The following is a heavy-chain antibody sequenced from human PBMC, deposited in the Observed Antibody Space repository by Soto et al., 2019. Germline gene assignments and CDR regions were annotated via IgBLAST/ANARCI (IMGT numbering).Heavy chain of an antibody. CDR1: GFSFNNYA. Sequence: GGSLRLSCAASGFSFNNYAMTWVRQAPGKGLEWVSVISGSGGSTSYGDSVKGRFTISRDNSKNTLYLQMDSLRAEDTAVYYYDKHREWGSISSHDSYGMDVWGQGTPVTVSS. CDR2: ISGSGGST. J-gene: IGHJ6*02. CDR3: DKHREWGSISSHDSYGMDV. V-gene: IGHV3-23*01. D-gene: IGHD3-3*02.